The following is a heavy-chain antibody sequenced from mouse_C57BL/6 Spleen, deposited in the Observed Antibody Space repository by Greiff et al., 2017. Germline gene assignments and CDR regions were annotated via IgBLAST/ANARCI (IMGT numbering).Heavy chain of an antibody. Sequence: QVQLQQSGAELMKPGASVKLSCKATGYTFTGYWIEWVKQRPGHGLEWIGEILPGSGSTNYNEKFKGKATFTADTSSNTAYMQLSSLTTEDSAIYDCARLDYYGSSYLYYFDYWGQGTTLTVSS. D-gene: IGHD1-1*01. CDR2: ILPGSGST. CDR3: ARLDYYGSSYLYYFDY. V-gene: IGHV1-9*01. CDR1: GYTFTGYW. J-gene: IGHJ2*01.